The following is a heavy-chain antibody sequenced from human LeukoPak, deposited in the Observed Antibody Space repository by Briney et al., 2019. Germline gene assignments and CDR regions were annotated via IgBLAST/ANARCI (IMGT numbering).Heavy chain of an antibody. D-gene: IGHD6-6*01. CDR2: IYYSGST. V-gene: IGHV4-39*07. J-gene: IGHJ5*02. Sequence: SETLSLTCTVSGGSISSSSYYWGWIRQPPGKGLEWIGSIYYSGSTYYNPSLKSRVTISVDTSKNQFSLKLSSVTAADTAVYYCARRGPYSSSSAGWFDPWGQGTLVTVSS. CDR3: ARRGPYSSSSAGWFDP. CDR1: GGSISSSSYY.